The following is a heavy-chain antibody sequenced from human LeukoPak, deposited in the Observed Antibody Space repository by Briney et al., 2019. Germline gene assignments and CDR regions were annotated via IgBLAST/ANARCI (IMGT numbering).Heavy chain of an antibody. CDR3: VIVPAADYGMDV. D-gene: IGHD2-2*01. CDR1: GFTFGTYY. J-gene: IGHJ6*02. Sequence: GGSLRLSCAASGFTFGTYYMSWIRQAPGKGLEWLSYISASGRTIYYADSVKGLFTISRENSKNPLYLQMNSLRAEDTAVYYCVIVPAADYGMDVWGQGTTVTVS. CDR2: ISASGRTI. V-gene: IGHV3-11*04.